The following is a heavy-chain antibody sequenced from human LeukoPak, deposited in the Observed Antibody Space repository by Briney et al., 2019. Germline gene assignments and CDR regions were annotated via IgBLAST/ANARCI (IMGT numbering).Heavy chain of an antibody. CDR3: ARGSWIQLWHFDY. J-gene: IGHJ4*02. D-gene: IGHD5-18*01. V-gene: IGHV3-21*01. Sequence: GGSLRLSCAASGFTFSSYSMNWVRQAPGKGLEWVSSISSSSSYIYYADSVKGRFTISRDNAKNSLYLQMNSLRAEDTAVYCCARGSWIQLWHFDYWGQGTLVTVSS. CDR2: ISSSSSYI. CDR1: GFTFSSYS.